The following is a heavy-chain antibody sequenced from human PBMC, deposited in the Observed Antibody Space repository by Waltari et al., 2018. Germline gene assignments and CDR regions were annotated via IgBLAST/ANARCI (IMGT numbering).Heavy chain of an antibody. CDR2: MNPNSGNT. J-gene: IGHJ4*02. V-gene: IGHV1-8*03. Sequence: QVQLVQSGAEVQKPGASVKVSCKASGYTVTSYAINWVRQAPGQGLEWMGWMNPNSGNTGYAQKFQGRVTITRNTSISTAYMELSSLRSEDTAVYYCARGQILNIRGYSGYIYWGQGTLVTVSS. CDR1: GYTVTSYA. CDR3: ARGQILNIRGYSGYIY. D-gene: IGHD5-12*01.